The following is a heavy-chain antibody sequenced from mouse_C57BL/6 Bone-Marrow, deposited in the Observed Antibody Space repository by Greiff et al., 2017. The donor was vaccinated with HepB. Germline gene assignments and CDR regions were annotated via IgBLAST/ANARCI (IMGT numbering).Heavy chain of an antibody. Sequence: VQLQPGASVKMSCKASGYTFTDYYMNWVKQSHGKSLEWIGVINPYNGGTSYNQKFKGKATLTVDKSSSTAYMELNSLTSEDSAVYYCARDGYYPGRFAYWGQGTLVTVSA. J-gene: IGHJ3*01. CDR2: INPYNGGT. D-gene: IGHD2-3*01. V-gene: IGHV1-19*01. CDR1: GYTFTDYY. CDR3: ARDGYYPGRFAY.